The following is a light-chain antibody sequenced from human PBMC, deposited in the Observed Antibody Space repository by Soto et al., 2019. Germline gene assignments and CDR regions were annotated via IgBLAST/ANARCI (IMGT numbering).Light chain of an antibody. J-gene: IGLJ2*01. Sequence: QSVLTQPPSASGSPGQSVTISCTGTSRDVGGYNAVSWYQQIPGKAPKLLIYEVTERPSGVPDRFSGSKSGNTASLTVSGLQTEDEATYHCSSYAGTNSVVLFGGGTKVTVL. CDR1: SRDVGGYNA. CDR3: SSYAGTNSVVL. V-gene: IGLV2-8*01. CDR2: EVT.